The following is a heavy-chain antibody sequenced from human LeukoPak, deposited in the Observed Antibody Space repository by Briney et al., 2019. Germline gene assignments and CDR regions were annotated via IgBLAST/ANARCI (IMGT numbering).Heavy chain of an antibody. D-gene: IGHD3-10*01. CDR1: GYTFTSYG. CDR3: ARIGSRITMVRGVPFDY. CDR2: ISAYNDNA. V-gene: IGHV1-18*04. Sequence: ASVKVSCKASGYTFTSYGISWVRQAPGQGREWMGWISAYNDNANYAQKLQSRVTMTTDTSTSTAYMELRSLRSYDTAVYYCARIGSRITMVRGVPFDYSGQGTLVTVSS. J-gene: IGHJ4*02.